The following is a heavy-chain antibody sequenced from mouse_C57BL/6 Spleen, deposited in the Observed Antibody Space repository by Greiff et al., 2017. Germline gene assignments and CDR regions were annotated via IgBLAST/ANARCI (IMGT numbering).Heavy chain of an antibody. V-gene: IGHV1-26*01. CDR1: GYTFTDYY. J-gene: IGHJ2*01. CDR2: INPNNGGT. D-gene: IGHD5-1-1*01. CDR3: AIAIQEYFDY. Sequence: VQLQQSGPELVKPGASVKISCKASGYTFTDYYMNWVKQSHGKSLEWIGDINPNNGGTSYNQKFKGKATLTVDKSSSTAYMERRSLTSEDSAVYYCAIAIQEYFDYWGQGTTLTVSS.